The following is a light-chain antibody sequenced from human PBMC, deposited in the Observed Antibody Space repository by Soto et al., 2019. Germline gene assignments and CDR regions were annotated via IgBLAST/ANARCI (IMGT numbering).Light chain of an antibody. V-gene: IGKV3-11*01. Sequence: EIVLTQSPATLSLSPGERATLSCRASQSVSTYLAWYQQKPGQAPRLLIYDASNRATGIPARFSGSGSGTDFTLTISRLEPEDFAVYYCQQYGDSPLTSGPGTKVDIK. CDR2: DAS. J-gene: IGKJ3*01. CDR3: QQYGDSPLT. CDR1: QSVSTY.